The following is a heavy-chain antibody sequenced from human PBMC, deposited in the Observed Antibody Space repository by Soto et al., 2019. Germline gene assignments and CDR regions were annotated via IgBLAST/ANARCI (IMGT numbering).Heavy chain of an antibody. D-gene: IGHD2-15*01. V-gene: IGHV2-5*02. CDR3: AHKGGRGAGMDV. J-gene: IGHJ6*02. CDR2: IYWDDDK. CDR1: GFSVSTSGVG. Sequence: QITLKESGPTVVKPTQTLTLTCTFSGFSVSTSGVGVAWIRQPPGKALEWLALIYWDDDKRYSPFLQSRVTITKDTSKNQVVLTMTNMDPVDTATYYCAHKGGRGAGMDVWGQGTTVTVS.